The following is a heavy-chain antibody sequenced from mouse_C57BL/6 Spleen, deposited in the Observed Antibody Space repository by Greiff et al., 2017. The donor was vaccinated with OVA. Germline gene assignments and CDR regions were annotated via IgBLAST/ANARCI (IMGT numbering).Heavy chain of an antibody. CDR1: GYTFTSYW. D-gene: IGHD1-1*01. CDR2: IHPNSGST. V-gene: IGHV1-64*01. Sequence: QVQLQQPGAELVKPGASVKLSCKASGYTFTSYWMHWVQQRPGQGLEWIGMIHPNSGSTNYNEKFKSKATLTVDKSSSTAYMQLSSLTSEDSAVYYCARAITTVVAHYFDYWGQGTTLTVSS. CDR3: ARAITTVVAHYFDY. J-gene: IGHJ2*01.